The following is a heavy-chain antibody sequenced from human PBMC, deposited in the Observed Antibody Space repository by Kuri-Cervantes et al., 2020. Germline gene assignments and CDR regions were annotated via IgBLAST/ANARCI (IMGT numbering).Heavy chain of an antibody. J-gene: IGHJ4*02. D-gene: IGHD6-13*01. CDR1: GGSFSGYY. Sequence: SETLSLTCAVYGGSFSGYYWSWIRQPPGKGLEWIGEINHSGSTNYNPSLKSRVTISVDTSKNQFSLKLSSVTAADTVVYYCARDSVAAAGLDYWGQGTLVTVSS. CDR3: ARDSVAAAGLDY. CDR2: INHSGST. V-gene: IGHV4-34*01.